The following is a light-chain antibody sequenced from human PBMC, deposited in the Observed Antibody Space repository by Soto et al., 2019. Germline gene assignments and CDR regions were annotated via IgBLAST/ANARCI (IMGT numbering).Light chain of an antibody. CDR2: WAS. CDR3: QQYYSTPLT. V-gene: IGKV4-1*01. CDR1: QSVLYSSNNKNY. Sequence: DIVMTQSPDSLAVSLGERATINCKSSQSVLYSSNNKNYLAWYQQKPGQPPKLLIYWASTRESGVPDRFSGSGSGTDFTLTISILQAEDAAVYYCQQYYSTPLTFRGGTKVEIK. J-gene: IGKJ4*01.